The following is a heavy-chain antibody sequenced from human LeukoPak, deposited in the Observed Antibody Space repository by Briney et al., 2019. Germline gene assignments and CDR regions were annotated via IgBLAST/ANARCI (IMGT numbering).Heavy chain of an antibody. J-gene: IGHJ4*02. CDR1: GYTFTSYA. Sequence: ASVKVCCKASGYTFTSYAMHWVRQAPGQRLEWMGWINAGNGNTKYSQKLQGRVTITRDTSATTAYMELSSLRSEDTAVYYCARDHSSSWYFDYWGQGTLVTVSS. CDR2: INAGNGNT. CDR3: ARDHSSSWYFDY. D-gene: IGHD6-13*01. V-gene: IGHV1-3*01.